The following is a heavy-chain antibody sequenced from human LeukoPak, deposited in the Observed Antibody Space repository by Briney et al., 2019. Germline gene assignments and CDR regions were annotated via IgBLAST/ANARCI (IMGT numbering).Heavy chain of an antibody. J-gene: IGHJ4*02. CDR2: IIPILGIA. V-gene: IGHV1-69*04. CDR1: VGTFSSYA. CDR3: ARRPRCGGDCSGVEY. Sequence: SVNVSCKACVGTFSSYAISWVRQAPGQGLEWMGRIIPILGIANYAQKVLGRVTITADKSTSTAYMELSSLRSEDTAVYYCARRPRCGGDCSGVEYWGQGTLVTVSS. D-gene: IGHD2-21*01.